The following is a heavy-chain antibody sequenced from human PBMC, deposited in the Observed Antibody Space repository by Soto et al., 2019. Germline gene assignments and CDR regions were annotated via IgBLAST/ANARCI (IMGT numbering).Heavy chain of an antibody. CDR3: ARVRERYSGSHAY. Sequence: QVQLQQWGAGLLKPSETLSLTCAVYNGSFSDYYWSWIRQSPGKGLEWIWEINHSGTTNSNPSLKSRVTMSADTSKNQFSLKLTSVTAADTAVYYCARVRERYSGSHAYWGQGTQVTVSS. CDR1: NGSFSDYY. D-gene: IGHD1-26*01. J-gene: IGHJ4*02. CDR2: INHSGTT. V-gene: IGHV4-34*02.